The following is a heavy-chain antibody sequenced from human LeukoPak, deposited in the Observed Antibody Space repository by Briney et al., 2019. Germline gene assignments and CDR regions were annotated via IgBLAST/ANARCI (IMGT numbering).Heavy chain of an antibody. CDR1: GFTFSSYG. V-gene: IGHV3-23*01. CDR2: LSGSGGST. CDR3: AKAFGYDNFDY. Sequence: PGGSLRLSCAASGFTFSSYGMSWVRQAPGKGLEWVSSLSGSGGSTYYADSVKGRFTISRDNSKNTLYLQMNSLRAEDTAVYYCAKAFGYDNFDYWGQGTLVTVSS. D-gene: IGHD3-9*01. J-gene: IGHJ4*02.